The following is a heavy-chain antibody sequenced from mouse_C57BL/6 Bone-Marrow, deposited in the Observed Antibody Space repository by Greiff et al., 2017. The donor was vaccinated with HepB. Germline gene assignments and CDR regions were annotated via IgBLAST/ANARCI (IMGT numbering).Heavy chain of an antibody. CDR1: GYTFTSYW. V-gene: IGHV1-55*01. D-gene: IGHD1-1*01. J-gene: IGHJ2*01. Sequence: QVQLQQPGAELVKPGASVKMSCKASGYTFTSYWITWVKQRPGQGLEWIGDIYPGSGSTSYNEKFKSKATLTVDTSSSTAYMQLSSLTSEDSAVYYCARGDYGSSYVGYWGQGTTLTVSS. CDR3: ARGDYGSSYVGY. CDR2: IYPGSGST.